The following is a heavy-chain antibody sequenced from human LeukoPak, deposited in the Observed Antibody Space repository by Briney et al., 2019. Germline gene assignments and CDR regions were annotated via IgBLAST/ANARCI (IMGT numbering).Heavy chain of an antibody. CDR3: ARGPRWYPGPIDY. D-gene: IGHD4-23*01. J-gene: IGHJ4*02. V-gene: IGHV3-30*04. Sequence: PGRSLRLSCAASGFTFSSYAMHWVRQAPGKGLEWVAVISYDGSNKYYADSAKGRFTISRDNSKNTLYLQMNSLRAEDTAVYYCARGPRWYPGPIDYWGQGTLVTVSS. CDR1: GFTFSSYA. CDR2: ISYDGSNK.